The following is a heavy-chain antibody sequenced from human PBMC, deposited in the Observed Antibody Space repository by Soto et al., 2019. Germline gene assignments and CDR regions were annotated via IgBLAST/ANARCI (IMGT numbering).Heavy chain of an antibody. CDR1: GFTITSST. V-gene: IGHV1-58*01. D-gene: IGHD2-2*01. J-gene: IGHJ4*02. CDR2: IVDGSGNT. CDR3: ARDSAYHGP. Sequence: ASVKVSCKASGFTITSSTVQWVRQARGQRLEWIGWIVDGSGNTNHAQKFHERVTITRDMSTSIVYMELSSLRSEDTAVYYCARDSAYHGPWGQGTLVTVSS.